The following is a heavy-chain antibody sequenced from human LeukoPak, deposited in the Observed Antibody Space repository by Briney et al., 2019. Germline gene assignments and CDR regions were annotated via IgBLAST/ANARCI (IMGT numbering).Heavy chain of an antibody. D-gene: IGHD2-2*01. Sequence: SETLSLTCTVSGGSISSYYWSWIRQPPGKGLEWIGYIYYSGSTNYNPSLKSRVTISVDTSKNQFSLKLSSVTAADTAVYYCARGGGRYCSSTSCYRWFDPWGQGTLVTVSS. CDR2: IYYSGST. J-gene: IGHJ5*02. CDR3: ARGGGRYCSSTSCYRWFDP. V-gene: IGHV4-59*01. CDR1: GGSISSYY.